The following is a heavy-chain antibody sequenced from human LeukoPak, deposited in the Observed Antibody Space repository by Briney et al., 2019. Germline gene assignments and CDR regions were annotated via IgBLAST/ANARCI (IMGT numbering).Heavy chain of an antibody. CDR3: ARGGGIVVVPAAIVYWFDP. CDR2: IYSTGST. D-gene: IGHD2-2*01. CDR1: GGSISSYY. J-gene: IGHJ5*02. V-gene: IGHV4-4*07. Sequence: PSETLSLTCTVSGGSISSYYWSWIRQPAGKGLEWIGRIYSTGSTNYNPSLKSRVTMSVDTSKNQFSLRLRSVTAADTAVYYCARGGGIVVVPAAIVYWFDPWGQGTLVTVSS.